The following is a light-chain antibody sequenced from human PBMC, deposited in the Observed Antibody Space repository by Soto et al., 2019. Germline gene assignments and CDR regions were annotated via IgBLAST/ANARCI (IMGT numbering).Light chain of an antibody. CDR2: DAS. CDR1: QGINSA. Sequence: AIQLTQSPSSLSASVGDRVTITCRASQGINSALAWYQQKPGKALKLLIYDASSLETGVPSRFSGSGSGTDFTLPISSLQPEDFATYYCQHFNCCPQTFGGGTKVEIK. CDR3: QHFNCCPQT. J-gene: IGKJ4*01. V-gene: IGKV1-13*02.